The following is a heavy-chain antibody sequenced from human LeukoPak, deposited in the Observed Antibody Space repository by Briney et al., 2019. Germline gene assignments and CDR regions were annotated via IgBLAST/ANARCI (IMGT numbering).Heavy chain of an antibody. Sequence: PGGSLRLSCAASGFTVSSNYMSWVRQAPGKGLEWISVIYSGGSTYYADSVKGRFTISRDNAKNLLYLQMNSLRAEDTAVYYCAREKTSQNIVIRKSYHYMDVWGKGTTVTISS. CDR1: GFTVSSNY. V-gene: IGHV3-53*01. J-gene: IGHJ6*03. D-gene: IGHD2/OR15-2a*01. CDR3: AREKTSQNIVIRKSYHYMDV. CDR2: IYSGGST.